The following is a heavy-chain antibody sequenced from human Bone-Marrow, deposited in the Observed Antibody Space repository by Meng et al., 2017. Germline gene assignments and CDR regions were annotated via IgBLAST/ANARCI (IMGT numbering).Heavy chain of an antibody. Sequence: QVPLRESGPGLVKPSQTLSLTCTVSGGSISSGGYYWSWIRQHPGKGLEWIGYIYYSGSTYYNPSLKSRVTISVDTSKNQFSLKLSSVTAADTAVYYCARGPLSAAGTMGYFQHWGQGTLVTVSS. CDR2: IYYSGST. J-gene: IGHJ1*01. CDR3: ARGPLSAAGTMGYFQH. V-gene: IGHV4-31*03. D-gene: IGHD6-13*01. CDR1: GGSISSGGYY.